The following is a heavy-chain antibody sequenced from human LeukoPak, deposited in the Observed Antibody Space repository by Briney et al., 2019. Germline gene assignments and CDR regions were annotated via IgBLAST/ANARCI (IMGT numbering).Heavy chain of an antibody. V-gene: IGHV3-43*01. J-gene: IGHJ4*02. CDR1: GFNFDRYT. CDR2: AGWAGGTT. D-gene: IGHD5-18*01. Sequence: GGSLRLSCATSGFNFDRYTIHWVRQAPGKGLEWVSLAGWAGGTTYYSDSVRGRFTISRDSGKNSVYLQMNSLTTDDTAFYFCAKELDTMFFDYWGQGALVTVAS. CDR3: AKELDTMFFDY.